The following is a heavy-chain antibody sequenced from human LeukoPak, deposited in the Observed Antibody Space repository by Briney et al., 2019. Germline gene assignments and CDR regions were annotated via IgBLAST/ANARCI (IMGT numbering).Heavy chain of an antibody. CDR2: IYYSGGT. CDR1: GGSISSADYY. CDR3: ARVGNVDYGDYSNYFDY. Sequence: PSETLSLTCTVSGGSISSADYYWSWIRQHPGKGLEWIGYIYYSGGTYYNPSLKSRVSISVDTSKNQFSLKLNFMTAADTAVYFCARVGNVDYGDYSNYFDYWGQGTLVTVSS. J-gene: IGHJ4*02. V-gene: IGHV4-31*03. D-gene: IGHD4-17*01.